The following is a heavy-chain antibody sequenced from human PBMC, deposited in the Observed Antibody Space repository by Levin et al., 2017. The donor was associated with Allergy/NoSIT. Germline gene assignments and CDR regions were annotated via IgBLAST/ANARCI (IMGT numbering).Heavy chain of an antibody. V-gene: IGHV5-51*01. J-gene: IGHJ4*02. Sequence: GGSLRLSCKGSGYTFTNYWIAWVRQMPGKGLEWMGIIYPGDSDTRYSPSFQGQVTISADKSISTAYLQWSSLKASDTAMYYCAKRLGYCSGGSCQYYFAYRGQGTLVTVAS. CDR2: IYPGDSDT. D-gene: IGHD2-15*01. CDR3: AKRLGYCSGGSCQYYFAY. CDR1: GYTFTNYW.